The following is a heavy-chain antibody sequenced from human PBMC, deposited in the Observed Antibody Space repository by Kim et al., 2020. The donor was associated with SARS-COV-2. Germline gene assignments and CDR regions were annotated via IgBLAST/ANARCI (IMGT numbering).Heavy chain of an antibody. CDR1: GFTFSSYE. CDR2: ISSSGGTI. V-gene: IGHV3-48*03. D-gene: IGHD3-3*01. J-gene: IGHJ6*02. Sequence: GGSLRLSCAASGFTFSSYEMNWVRQAPGKGLEWVSYISSSGGTIYYADSVKGRFTISRDNAKNSLYLQMNSLRAEDTAVYYCARDGLYYDFWSGYYTGVYYYGMDVCGQGTTVTVSS. CDR3: ARDGLYYDFWSGYYTGVYYYGMDV.